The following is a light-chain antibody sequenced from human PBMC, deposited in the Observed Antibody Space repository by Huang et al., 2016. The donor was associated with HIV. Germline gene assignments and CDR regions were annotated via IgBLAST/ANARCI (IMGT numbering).Light chain of an antibody. CDR2: LGS. V-gene: IGKV2-28*01. Sequence: DIVMTQSPLSLPVTPGEPASISCQSSQSLLHSNGYNYLDWYLQKPGQSPQLLIYLGSNRASGVPDRFSGSGSGTDFTLQISRVEAEDVGVYYCMQALQTITFGQGTRLEIE. CDR1: QSLLHSNGYNY. CDR3: MQALQTIT. J-gene: IGKJ5*01.